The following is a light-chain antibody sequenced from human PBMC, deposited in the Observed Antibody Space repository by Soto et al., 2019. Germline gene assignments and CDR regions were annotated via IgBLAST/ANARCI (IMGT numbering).Light chain of an antibody. CDR2: DAS. Sequence: DIQLTQSPSLLSASVGDRVTITCRASQTISTWLAWFQQKPGKAPKLLIYDASSLRSGVPSRFSGYGSGTEFTLTIGSLQPDDFATYYCQQYSSYSPRMFGQGTKVDIK. V-gene: IGKV1-5*01. J-gene: IGKJ1*01. CDR1: QTISTW. CDR3: QQYSSYSPRM.